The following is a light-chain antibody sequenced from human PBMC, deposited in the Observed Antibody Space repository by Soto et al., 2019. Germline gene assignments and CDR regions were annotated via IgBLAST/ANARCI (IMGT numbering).Light chain of an antibody. Sequence: DIQMTQSPSSLSASVGARVSITCQASEDIRTSLSWFQHKPGRAPKLLIYGASYLETGVPSRFRGSGSGTDFALTISSLHPEDVATYYCQHYNNLPQFTFGPGTIVDVK. CDR1: EDIRTS. V-gene: IGKV1-33*01. J-gene: IGKJ3*01. CDR2: GAS. CDR3: QHYNNLPQFT.